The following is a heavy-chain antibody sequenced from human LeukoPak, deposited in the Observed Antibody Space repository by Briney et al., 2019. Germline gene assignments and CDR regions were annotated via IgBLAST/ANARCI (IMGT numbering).Heavy chain of an antibody. CDR2: ISYDGSNK. Sequence: TGGSLRLSCAASGFTFSSYAMHWVRQAPGKGLEWVAVISYDGSNKYYADSVKGRFTISRDNSKNTLHLQMNSLRAEDTAVYYCARDEDQLLHLDYWGQGTLVTVSS. D-gene: IGHD2-2*01. J-gene: IGHJ4*02. CDR1: GFTFSSYA. V-gene: IGHV3-30*04. CDR3: ARDEDQLLHLDY.